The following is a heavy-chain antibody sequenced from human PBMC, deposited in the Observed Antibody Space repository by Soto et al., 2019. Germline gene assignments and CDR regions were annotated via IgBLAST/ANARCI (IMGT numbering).Heavy chain of an antibody. J-gene: IGHJ4*02. D-gene: IGHD5-12*01. V-gene: IGHV1-69*12. Sequence: QVQLVQSGAEVKRPGSSVKVSCTASGGTFSNHAINWVRQAPGQGLEWMGVIIPIFGTTDYAQEFQGRVSCTADESTTTAYMELSSLRSEDIAMYYCATDQTREGTYDGNSLDYWGQGTLLTVSS. CDR1: GGTFSNHA. CDR3: ATDQTREGTYDGNSLDY. CDR2: IIPIFGTT.